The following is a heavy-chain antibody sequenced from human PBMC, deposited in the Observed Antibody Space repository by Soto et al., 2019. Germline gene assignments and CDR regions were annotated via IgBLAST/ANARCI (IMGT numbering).Heavy chain of an antibody. Sequence: ESLTISCKGSGYSFTSSWITLVRQMPGKGLEWMGHIDPSDSYINQSPSFQGHVTISTDKSISTVYLQWSSLAVSATAMYYCARRSCSCGLNCELWGRETRVTVSS. CDR1: GYSFTSSW. D-gene: IGHD2-15*01. V-gene: IGHV5-10-1*01. J-gene: IGHJ1*01. CDR3: ARRSCSCGLNCEL. CDR2: IDPSDSYI.